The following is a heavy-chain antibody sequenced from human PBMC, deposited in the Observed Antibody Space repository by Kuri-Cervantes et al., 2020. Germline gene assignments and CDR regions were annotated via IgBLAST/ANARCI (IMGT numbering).Heavy chain of an antibody. V-gene: IGHV3-33*01. J-gene: IGHJ6*03. CDR2: IWYDGSNK. CDR1: GFTFSSYG. D-gene: IGHD6-6*01. Sequence: LSLTCAASGFTFSSYGMHWVRQAPGKGLEWVAVIWYDGSNKYYADSVKGRFTISRDNSKNTLYLQMNSLRAEDTAVYYCARERSSSSSRQTSYYYYYMDVWGKGTTVTVSS. CDR3: ARERSSSSSRQTSYYYYYMDV.